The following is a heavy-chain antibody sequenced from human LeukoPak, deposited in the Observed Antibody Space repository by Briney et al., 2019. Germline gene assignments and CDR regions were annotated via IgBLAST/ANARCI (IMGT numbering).Heavy chain of an antibody. D-gene: IGHD2-15*01. CDR2: IYSGGST. Sequence: GGSLRLSCAASGFTVSSNYMSWVRQAPGKGLEWVSVIYSGGSTYYADSVKGRFTISRDNSKNTLYLQMNSLRAEDTAVYYCARGGRGSGVVGDFFDYWGQGTLVTVSS. J-gene: IGHJ4*02. CDR3: ARGGRGSGVVGDFFDY. CDR1: GFTVSSNY. V-gene: IGHV3-53*01.